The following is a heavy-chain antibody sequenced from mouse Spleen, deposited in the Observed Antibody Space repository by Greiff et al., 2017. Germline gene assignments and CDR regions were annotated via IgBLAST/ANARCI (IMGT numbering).Heavy chain of an antibody. V-gene: IGHV1-9*01. CDR2: IYPGSGST. CDR1: GYTFTGYW. D-gene: IGHD1-1*02. J-gene: IGHJ2*01. CDR3: ARSRLRYDGSYGD. Sequence: QVQLQQSGAELMKPGASVKLSCKATGYTFTGYWIEWVKQRPGHGLEWIGEIYPGSGSTNYNEKFKSKATLTVDTSSSTAYMQLSSLTSEDSAVYYCARSRLRYDGSYGDWGQGTTLTVSS.